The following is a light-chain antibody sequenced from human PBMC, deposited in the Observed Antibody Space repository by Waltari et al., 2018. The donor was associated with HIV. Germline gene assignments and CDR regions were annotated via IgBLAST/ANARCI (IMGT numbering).Light chain of an antibody. CDR3: SSYATNTTVI. Sequence: QSALTQPASVSGSPGQSITISCTGTTSDVGGYDFVSWFQQHPGKAPHLLMYDVTSRPSGTSDRFSGSKSGATASLTISGLQAEDEADYYCSSYATNTTVIFGGGTKVTVL. CDR2: DVT. J-gene: IGLJ2*01. V-gene: IGLV2-14*03. CDR1: TSDVGGYDF.